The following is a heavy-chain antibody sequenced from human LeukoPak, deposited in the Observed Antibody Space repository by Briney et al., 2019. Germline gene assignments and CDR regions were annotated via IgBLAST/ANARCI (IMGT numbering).Heavy chain of an antibody. CDR1: GFTFSSYA. D-gene: IGHD1-7*01. Sequence: PGGSLRLSCAASGFTFSSYAMHWVRQAPGKGLEWVAVISYDGSNKYYADSVKGRFTISRDNSKNTLYLQMNSLRAEDTAVYYCARDCRPLAGITGTTCLDYWGQGTLVTVSS. V-gene: IGHV3-30-3*01. J-gene: IGHJ4*02. CDR3: ARDCRPLAGITGTTCLDY. CDR2: ISYDGSNK.